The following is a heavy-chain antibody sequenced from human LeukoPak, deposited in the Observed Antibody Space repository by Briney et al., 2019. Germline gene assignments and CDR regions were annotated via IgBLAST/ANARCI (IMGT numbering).Heavy chain of an antibody. CDR3: GSRRTAMFGVIKGPIDY. J-gene: IGHJ4*02. CDR2: INHSGSP. Sequence: GSLRLSCAVSGFIFSSYSMNWVRQAPGKGLEWIGEINHSGSPNNNPSLKSRVSISFDTSRNQFSLKLTSVTAADTAVYYCGSRRTAMFGVIKGPIDYWGQGTLVTVSS. D-gene: IGHD3-3*01. V-gene: IGHV4-34*01. CDR1: GFIFSSYS.